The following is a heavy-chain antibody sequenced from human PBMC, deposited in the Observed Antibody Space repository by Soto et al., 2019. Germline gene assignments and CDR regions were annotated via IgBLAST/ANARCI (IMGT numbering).Heavy chain of an antibody. Sequence: PGGSLRLSCAASGFTFSSYAMSWVRQAPGKGLEWVSAISGSGGSTYYADSVKGRFTISRDNSKNTLYLQMNSLRAEDTAVYYCAKGPQYYDILTGYPDYWGQGTLVTVSS. D-gene: IGHD3-9*01. V-gene: IGHV3-23*01. CDR2: ISGSGGST. J-gene: IGHJ4*02. CDR3: AKGPQYYDILTGYPDY. CDR1: GFTFSSYA.